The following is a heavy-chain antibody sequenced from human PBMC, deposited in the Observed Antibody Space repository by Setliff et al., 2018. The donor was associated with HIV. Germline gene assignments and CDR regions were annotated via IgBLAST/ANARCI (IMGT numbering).Heavy chain of an antibody. CDR1: GYTFTDYF. J-gene: IGHJ5*02. CDR2: INAGNGDT. D-gene: IGHD5-12*01. CDR3: ARGVYSGYEP. Sequence: ASVKVSCKTSGYTFTDYFLHWVRQAPGQGLEWMGWINAGNGDTKYSQKFQGRVTATTDTSASTAYMELSSLRSEDTAVYYCARGVYSGYEPWGQGTLVTVSS. V-gene: IGHV1-3*01.